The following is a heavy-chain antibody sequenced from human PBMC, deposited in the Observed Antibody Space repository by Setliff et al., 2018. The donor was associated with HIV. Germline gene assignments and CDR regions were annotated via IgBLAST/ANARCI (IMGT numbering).Heavy chain of an antibody. CDR3: ARDRHSSGLGSYGP. D-gene: IGHD3-10*01. V-gene: IGHV4-4*07. CDR1: GGSFGVYR. J-gene: IGHJ5*02. CDR2: IDSSRTT. Sequence: SETLSLTCTISGGSFGVYRWSWIRQSAGRGLEWIGRIDSSRTTDYKPSLKGRVAISVDTSRNQFSLRVTSVSAADTAVYFCARDRHSSGLGSYGPWGPGILVTVSS.